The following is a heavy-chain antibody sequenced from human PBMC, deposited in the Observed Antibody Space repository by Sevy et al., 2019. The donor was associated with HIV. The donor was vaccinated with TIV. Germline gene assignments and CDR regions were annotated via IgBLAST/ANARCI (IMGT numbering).Heavy chain of an antibody. CDR3: ARVVAYCSGGSCFPGYYYDMDV. Sequence: GGSLRLSCAASGFTFSNYNMNWVRQAPGKGLEWVSSISSSSNYISYADSMKGRFTISRDNAKNSLYLQMNSLRAEDTAVYYCARVVAYCSGGSCFPGYYYDMDVWGQGTTVTVSS. CDR2: ISSSSNYI. CDR1: GFTFSNYN. V-gene: IGHV3-21*01. D-gene: IGHD2-15*01. J-gene: IGHJ6*02.